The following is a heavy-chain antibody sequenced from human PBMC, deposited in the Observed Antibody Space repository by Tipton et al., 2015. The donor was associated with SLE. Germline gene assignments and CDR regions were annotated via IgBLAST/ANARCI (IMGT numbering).Heavy chain of an antibody. V-gene: IGHV4-59*01. Sequence: TLSLTCTVSGGSISSYYWSWIRQPPGKGLEWIGYIYYSGSTNYNPSLKSRVTISVDTSKNQFSLKLSSVTAADTAVYYCARGGWDREWYFDLWSRGTLVTVSS. CDR2: IYYSGST. CDR3: ARGGWDREWYFDL. D-gene: IGHD6-19*01. J-gene: IGHJ2*01. CDR1: GGSISSYY.